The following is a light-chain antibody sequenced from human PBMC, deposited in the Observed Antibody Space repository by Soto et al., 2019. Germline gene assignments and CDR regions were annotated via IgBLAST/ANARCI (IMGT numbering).Light chain of an antibody. CDR2: DAS. J-gene: IGKJ4*01. V-gene: IGKV1-33*01. CDR3: QHYDHLPPLS. Sequence: DIQMTQSPSSLSASVGDRVTITCQASQDIRNYLNWYQQKPGEAPNLLIYDASNLRAGVPSRFSGSGSGTEFTSPLSSLQPEDIATYYCQHYDHLPPLSFGGGTKVEIK. CDR1: QDIRNY.